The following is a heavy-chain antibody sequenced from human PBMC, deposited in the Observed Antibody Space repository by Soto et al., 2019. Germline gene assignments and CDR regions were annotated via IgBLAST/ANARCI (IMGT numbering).Heavy chain of an antibody. Sequence: EVQLVESGGGLVQPGGSLRLSCAASGLTLSNQWMHWVRQAPGKGLVWVSRIDDGSGTSYADSVKGRFTVSRDNAKNTLYLQMNSLRAEDTAVYYCTSVFYNWGQRTLVTVSS. V-gene: IGHV3-74*01. J-gene: IGHJ4*02. CDR2: IDDGSGT. CDR3: TSVFYN. CDR1: GLTLSNQW.